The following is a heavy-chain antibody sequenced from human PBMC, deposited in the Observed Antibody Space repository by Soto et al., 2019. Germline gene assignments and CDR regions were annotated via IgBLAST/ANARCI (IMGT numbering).Heavy chain of an antibody. Sequence: GGSLRLSCAASGFTFSSYGMHWVRQAPGKGLEWVAVISYDGSNKYYADSVKGRFTISRDNSKNTLYLQMNSLRAEDTAVYYCAKVLTSYSGYDPVDPEYYFDYWGQGTLVTVSS. CDR3: AKVLTSYSGYDPVDPEYYFDY. CDR2: ISYDGSNK. D-gene: IGHD5-12*01. V-gene: IGHV3-30*18. J-gene: IGHJ4*02. CDR1: GFTFSSYG.